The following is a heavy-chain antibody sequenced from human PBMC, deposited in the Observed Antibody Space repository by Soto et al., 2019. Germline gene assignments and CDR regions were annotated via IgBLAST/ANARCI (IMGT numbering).Heavy chain of an antibody. CDR2: IKSKTDGGTT. CDR1: GFTFSNAW. J-gene: IGHJ4*02. D-gene: IGHD7-27*01. Sequence: GGSLRLSCAASGFTFSNAWMSWVRQAPGKGLEWVGRIKSKTDGGTTDYAAPVKGRFTISRDDSKNTLYLQMNSLKTEDTAVYYCTTPKGQLGNFDYWGQGTLVTVSS. V-gene: IGHV3-15*01. CDR3: TTPKGQLGNFDY.